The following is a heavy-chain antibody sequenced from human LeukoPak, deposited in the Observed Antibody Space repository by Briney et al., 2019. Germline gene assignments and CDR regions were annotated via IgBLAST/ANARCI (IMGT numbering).Heavy chain of an antibody. CDR1: GFTFSSYS. V-gene: IGHV3-21*01. J-gene: IGHJ4*02. CDR2: ISSSSSYI. D-gene: IGHD6-19*01. CDR3: ARDGQWLVGYFGY. Sequence: GGSLRLSCAASGFTFSSYSMNWVRQAPGKGLEWVSSISSSSSYIYYADSVKGRFTISRDNAKNSLYLQMSSLRAEDTAVYYCARDGQWLVGYFGYWGQGTLVTVSS.